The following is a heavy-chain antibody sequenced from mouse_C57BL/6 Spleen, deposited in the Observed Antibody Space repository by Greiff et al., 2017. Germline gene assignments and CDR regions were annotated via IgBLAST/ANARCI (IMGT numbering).Heavy chain of an antibody. V-gene: IGHV5-17*01. CDR1: GFTFSDYG. Sequence: EVKVVESGGGLVKPGGSLKLSCAASGFTFSDYGMHWVRQAPEKGLEWVAYISSGSSTIYYAETVKGRFTISRDNAKNTLFLQMTSLRSEDTAMYYCARTGGSSYGYFDVWGTGTTVTVSS. J-gene: IGHJ1*03. CDR2: ISSGSSTI. D-gene: IGHD1-1*01. CDR3: ARTGGSSYGYFDV.